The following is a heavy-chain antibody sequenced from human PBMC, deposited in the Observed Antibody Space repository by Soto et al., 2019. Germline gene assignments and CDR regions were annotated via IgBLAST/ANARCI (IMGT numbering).Heavy chain of an antibody. J-gene: IGHJ6*02. D-gene: IGHD1-1*01. CDR2: IYSGGST. CDR3: AKGGRNHYYGMDV. Sequence: GGSLRLSCAASGFTVSSNYMSWVRQAPGKGLEWVSVIYSGGSTYYADSVKGRFTISRDNSKNTLYLQMNSLRAEDTAVYYCAKGGRNHYYGMDVWGQGTTVTVSS. V-gene: IGHV3-53*01. CDR1: GFTVSSNY.